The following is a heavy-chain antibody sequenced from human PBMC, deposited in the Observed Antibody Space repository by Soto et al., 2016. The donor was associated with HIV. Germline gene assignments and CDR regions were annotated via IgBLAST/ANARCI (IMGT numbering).Heavy chain of an antibody. CDR3: ARERGPYHDSSGYLES. CDR2: TSQWEH. D-gene: IGHD3-22*01. Sequence: QVQLQESGPGLVKPSQTLSLTCTVSRGSISSGVTTGAGFASTQGRPGVDWVHTSQWEHLLQPVLESRATISVDTSKNQFSLRLSSVTAADTAVYYCARERGPYHDSSGYLESWGQGTLVTVSS. J-gene: IGHJ1*01. CDR1: RGSISSGVTT. V-gene: IGHV4-31*03.